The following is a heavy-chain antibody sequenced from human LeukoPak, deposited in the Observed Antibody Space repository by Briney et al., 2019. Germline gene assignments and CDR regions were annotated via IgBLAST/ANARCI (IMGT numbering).Heavy chain of an antibody. CDR2: IKQDGSEK. J-gene: IGHJ3*02. V-gene: IGHV3-7*03. D-gene: IGHD6-19*01. CDR3: ARGSGWYDAFDI. Sequence: GGSLRLSCAASGFTFSGYWMSWVRQAPGKGLEWVANIKQDGSEKYYVDSVKGRSTTSRDNAKNSLYVQMESLRAEDTAVYYCARGSGWYDAFDIWGQGTMVTVSS. CDR1: GFTFSGYW.